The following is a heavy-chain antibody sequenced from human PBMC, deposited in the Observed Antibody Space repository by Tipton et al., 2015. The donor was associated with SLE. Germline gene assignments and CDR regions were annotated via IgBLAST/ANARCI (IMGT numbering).Heavy chain of an antibody. Sequence: TLSLTCAVSGYSISSGYYWGWIRQPPGKGLEWIGSIYHSGRTYYNPSLKSRVTISVNTSKNQFSLKLSSVTAADTAVYYCARVREVYFDYWGQGTLVTVSS. CDR2: IYHSGRT. D-gene: IGHD3-10*01. J-gene: IGHJ4*02. V-gene: IGHV4-38-2*01. CDR3: ARVREVYFDY. CDR1: GYSISSGYY.